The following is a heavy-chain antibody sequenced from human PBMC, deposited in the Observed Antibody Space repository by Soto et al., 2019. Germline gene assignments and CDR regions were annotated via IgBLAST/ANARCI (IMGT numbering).Heavy chain of an antibody. CDR2: INHSGST. J-gene: IGHJ6*02. D-gene: IGHD2-2*01. CDR1: GGSFSGYY. CDR3: ARDEGTHIVVVPAAIRGNYYYYGMDV. Sequence: SETLSLTCAVYGGSFSGYYWSWIRQPPGKGLEWIGEINHSGSTNYNPSLKSRVTISVDTSKNQFSLKLSSVTAADTAVYYCARDEGTHIVVVPAAIRGNYYYYGMDVWGQGTTVTVSS. V-gene: IGHV4-34*01.